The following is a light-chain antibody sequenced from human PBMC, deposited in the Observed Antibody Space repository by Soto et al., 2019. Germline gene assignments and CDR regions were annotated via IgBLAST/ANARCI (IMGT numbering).Light chain of an antibody. V-gene: IGLV1-47*01. CDR3: AAWDDSLSGPNVV. J-gene: IGLJ2*01. CDR2: RNN. CDR1: SSNIGSNY. Sequence: QSVLTQPPSASGTPGQRVTISCSGSSSNIGSNYVYWYQQLPGTAPKLLIYRNNQRPSGVPDRFSGSKSGTSASLAISGLRFEDEADYYCAAWDDSLSGPNVVFGGGTQLTVL.